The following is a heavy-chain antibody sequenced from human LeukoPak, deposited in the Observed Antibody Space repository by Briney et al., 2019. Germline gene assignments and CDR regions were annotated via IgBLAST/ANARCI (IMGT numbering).Heavy chain of an antibody. D-gene: IGHD4-23*01. CDR3: ARDPYGGNSNDY. CDR2: IKQDGSEK. J-gene: IGHJ4*02. V-gene: IGHV3-7*01. Sequence: GGSLRLSCAASGFTFSNAWMNWVRQAPGKGLEWVANIKQDGSEKYYVDSVKGRFTISRDNAKNSLYLQMNSLRAEDTAVYYCARDPYGGNSNDYWGQGTLVTVSS. CDR1: GFTFSNAW.